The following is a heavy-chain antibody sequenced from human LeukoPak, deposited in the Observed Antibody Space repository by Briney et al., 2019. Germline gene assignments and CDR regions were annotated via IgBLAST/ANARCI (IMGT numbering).Heavy chain of an antibody. V-gene: IGHV3-49*04. CDR1: GFTFGDYA. D-gene: IGHD3-22*01. Sequence: GGCLGLSCTASGFTFGDYAMSWVRQAPGKGLEWVGFIRSKAYGGTTEYAASVKGRFTISRDDSKSIAYLQMNSLKTEDTAVYYCTRSLYYYDSSGYYAPGYWGQGTLVTVSS. CDR3: TRSLYYYDSSGYYAPGY. J-gene: IGHJ4*02. CDR2: IRSKAYGGTT.